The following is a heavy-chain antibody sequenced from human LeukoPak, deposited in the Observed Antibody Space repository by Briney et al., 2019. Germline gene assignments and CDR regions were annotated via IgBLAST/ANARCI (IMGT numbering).Heavy chain of an antibody. V-gene: IGHV4-34*01. Sequence: SSETLSLTCAVYGGSFSGYYWSWIRQPPGKGLEWIGSIYYTGNTYYNASLKSRVTISIDTSNNQISLRLISVTATDTAMYYCARQTGSGLFTLPGGQGTLVTVSS. CDR3: ARQTGSGLFTLP. CDR1: GGSFSGYY. J-gene: IGHJ4*02. D-gene: IGHD3/OR15-3a*01. CDR2: IYYTGNT.